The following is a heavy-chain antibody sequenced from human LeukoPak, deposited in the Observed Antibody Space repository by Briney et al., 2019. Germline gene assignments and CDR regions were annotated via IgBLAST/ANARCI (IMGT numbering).Heavy chain of an antibody. CDR3: AKDRNTAKYFDWFVYFDY. Sequence: GGSLRLSCVASGFTFTSHSLNWLRQAPGKGREGVASINYNTDYILYADSVRGRFTISRENAKNPLYRQMDTLRAQDTACYYFAKDRNTAKYFDWFVYFDYWGQGTLVTVSS. CDR2: INYNTDYI. J-gene: IGHJ4*02. D-gene: IGHD3-9*01. CDR1: GFTFTSHS. V-gene: IGHV3-21*04.